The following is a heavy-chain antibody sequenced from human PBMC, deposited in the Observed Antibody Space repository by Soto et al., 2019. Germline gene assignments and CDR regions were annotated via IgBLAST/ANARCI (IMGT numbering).Heavy chain of an antibody. V-gene: IGHV4-30-4*01. CDR3: ARDYSNDGWFDP. CDR1: GGSISSGDYY. J-gene: IGHJ5*02. D-gene: IGHD4-4*01. Sequence: PSETLSLTCTVSGGSISSGDYYWSWIRQPPGKGLEWIGYIYYSGSTYYNPSLKSRVTISVDTSKNQFSLKLSSVTAADTAVYYRARDYSNDGWFDPWGQGTLVTVSS. CDR2: IYYSGST.